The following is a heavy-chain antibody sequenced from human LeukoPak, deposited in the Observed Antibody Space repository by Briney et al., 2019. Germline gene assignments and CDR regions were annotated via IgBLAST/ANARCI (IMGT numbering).Heavy chain of an antibody. CDR1: GYSFTSYW. D-gene: IGHD1-26*01. V-gene: IGHV5-51*01. CDR2: IYPGDSDT. J-gene: IGHJ5*02. Sequence: GASLKISCKGSGYSFTSYWIGWVRQMPGKGLEWMGIIYPGDSDTRYSPSFQGQVTISADKSISTAYLQWSSLKASDTAMYYCARRFSIPYYPFDPWGEGTLVTVSS. CDR3: ARRFSIPYYPFDP.